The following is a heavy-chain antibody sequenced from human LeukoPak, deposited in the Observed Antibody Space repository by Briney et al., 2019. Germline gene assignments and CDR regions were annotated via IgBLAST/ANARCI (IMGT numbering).Heavy chain of an antibody. CDR2: IKQDGSEK. D-gene: IGHD5-24*01. J-gene: IGHJ4*02. V-gene: IGHV3-7*01. CDR3: ASSGDGYNYFDY. CDR1: GFTFDDYG. Sequence: GGSLRLSCAASGFTFDDYGMSWVRQAPGKGLEWVANIKQDGSEKYYVDSVKGRFTISRDNAKNSLYLQMNSLRAEDTAVYYCASSGDGYNYFDYWGQGTLVTVSS.